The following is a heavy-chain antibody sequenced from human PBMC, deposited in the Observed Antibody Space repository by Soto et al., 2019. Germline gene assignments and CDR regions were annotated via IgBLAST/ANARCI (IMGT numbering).Heavy chain of an antibody. J-gene: IGHJ6*02. CDR1: GYTFTRSG. CDR2: ISTYNGDT. V-gene: IGHV1-18*01. D-gene: IGHD5-12*01. CDR3: AREGVAPYYYYGMDV. Sequence: QVQLVQSGAEVKKPGASVKVSCKASGYTFTRSGISWVRQAPGQGLEWMGWISTYNGDTNYAQTFQGRVTMTTDTPTSTVHMEVRSLSSDDTAVYYCAREGVAPYYYYGMDVWGQGTPVTVSS.